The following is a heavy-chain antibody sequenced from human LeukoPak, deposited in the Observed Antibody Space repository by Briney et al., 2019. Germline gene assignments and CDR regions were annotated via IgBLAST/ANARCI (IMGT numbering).Heavy chain of an antibody. J-gene: IGHJ4*02. CDR1: GFTFSNYW. Sequence: GGSLRLSCAASGFTFSNYWMSWVRQAPGKGLEWVANIKQDGSEKNYVDSVKGRFTISRDNAKNSLYLQMNSLRAEDTAVYYCARAFSTTAFDYWGQGTLVTVSS. D-gene: IGHD4-17*01. CDR3: ARAFSTTAFDY. V-gene: IGHV3-7*01. CDR2: IKQDGSEK.